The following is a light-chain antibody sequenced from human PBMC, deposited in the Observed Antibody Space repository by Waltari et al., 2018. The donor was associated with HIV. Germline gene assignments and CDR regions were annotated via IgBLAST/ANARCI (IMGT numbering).Light chain of an antibody. Sequence: EAVMNQSPANLSVCPGETANLSCRASHGINNNLAWYQQKPGQAPRLLIFDTSARATGIPDRFSGSGSGTEFTLTISSLQSEDFAVYYCQQYDDWTVFGGGTKVDIK. V-gene: IGKV3-15*01. CDR3: QQYDDWTV. CDR1: HGINNN. J-gene: IGKJ4*01. CDR2: DTS.